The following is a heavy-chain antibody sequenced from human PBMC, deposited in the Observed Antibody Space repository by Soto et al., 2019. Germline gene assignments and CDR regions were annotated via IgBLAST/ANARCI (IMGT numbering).Heavy chain of an antibody. J-gene: IGHJ4*02. V-gene: IGHV1-8*01. Sequence: GASVKVSCKAFGYTFTSYDIYWVRQATGQGLEWMGWMNPNTGNSAYAQKFQGRVTVTSDTSINTVHMELSSLRSEDTAVYYCARRAETNGWNGFGADKYYFDFWGQGTLLTVSS. CDR2: MNPNTGNS. D-gene: IGHD1-1*01. CDR3: ARRAETNGWNGFGADKYYFDF. CDR1: GYTFTSYD.